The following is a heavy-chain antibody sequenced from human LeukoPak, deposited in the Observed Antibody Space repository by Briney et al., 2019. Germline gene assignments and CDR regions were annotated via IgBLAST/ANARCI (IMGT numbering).Heavy chain of an antibody. V-gene: IGHV3-48*04. J-gene: IGHJ4*02. D-gene: IGHD6-19*01. Sequence: GGSLRLSCAVSGFTFSSYGMNWVRQAPGKGLEWVSHISSSSDIAYYADSVKGRFTISRDNAKNSLYLQMDSLRAEDTAVYYCAGEGSGWLPNYWGQGTLVTVSS. CDR3: AGEGSGWLPNY. CDR1: GFTFSSYG. CDR2: ISSSSDIA.